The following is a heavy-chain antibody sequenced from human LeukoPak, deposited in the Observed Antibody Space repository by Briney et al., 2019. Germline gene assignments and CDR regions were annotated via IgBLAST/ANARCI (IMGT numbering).Heavy chain of an antibody. J-gene: IGHJ4*02. D-gene: IGHD3-10*01. CDR1: VFTFSSYS. CDR3: ARDLIGRYTFDY. V-gene: IGHV3-48*02. CDR2: FSASSSTI. Sequence: PGGSLRLSCAASVFTFSSYSMNWVRQAPGKGLQWVSYFSASSSTIYYADSVKGRFTISRDNAENSLYLQMNSLRDEYTAVYFCARDLIGRYTFDYCGQGTLVTVSS.